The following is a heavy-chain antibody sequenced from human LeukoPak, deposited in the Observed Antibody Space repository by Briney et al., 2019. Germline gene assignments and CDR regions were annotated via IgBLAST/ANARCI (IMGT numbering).Heavy chain of an antibody. CDR2: ISGGSDYI. V-gene: IGHV3-21*01. J-gene: IGHJ4*02. CDR1: GFTFSYYN. D-gene: IGHD6-19*01. CDR3: ARTAGSGWYWRF. Sequence: GGSLRLSCSASGFTFSYYNMNWVRQAPGKRLEWVASISGGSDYIEYADSVKGRFTISRDNAKNSLYLQMNSLRAEDTAVYYCARTAGSGWYWRFWGQGTLVTVSS.